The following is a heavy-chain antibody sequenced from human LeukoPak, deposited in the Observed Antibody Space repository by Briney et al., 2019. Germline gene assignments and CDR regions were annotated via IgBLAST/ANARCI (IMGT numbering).Heavy chain of an antibody. CDR3: AKELEQQFDY. D-gene: IGHD6-13*01. J-gene: IGHJ4*02. CDR1: GFTFSNYA. CDR2: ISTDGGNT. Sequence: GGSLRLSCAASGFTFSNYAMSWVRQAPGRGLEWISAISTDGGNTYYADSVKGRFTISRDKSKNTAHLQMNSLRAEDTAVYYCAKELEQQFDYWGQGTLVTVSS. V-gene: IGHV3-23*01.